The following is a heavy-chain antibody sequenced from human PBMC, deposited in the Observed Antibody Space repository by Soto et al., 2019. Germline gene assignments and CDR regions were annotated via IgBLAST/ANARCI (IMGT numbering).Heavy chain of an antibody. Sequence: GGSLRLSCAASGFTFSSYWMSWVRQAPGKGLEWVANIKQDGSEKYYVDSVKGRFTISRDNAKNSLYLQVNSLRAEDTAVYYCARPDFGVVIIGAFDIWGQGTMVTVSS. J-gene: IGHJ3*02. CDR1: GFTFSSYW. V-gene: IGHV3-7*01. CDR3: ARPDFGVVIIGAFDI. D-gene: IGHD3-3*01. CDR2: IKQDGSEK.